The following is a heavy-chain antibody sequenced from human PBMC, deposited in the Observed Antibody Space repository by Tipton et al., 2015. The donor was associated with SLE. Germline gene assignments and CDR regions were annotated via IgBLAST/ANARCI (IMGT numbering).Heavy chain of an antibody. Sequence: TLSLTCSVSGDSITSYYWSWFRQSTGRGLEWIGRVYSSGSTNYNPALISRVSMSVDISKNQFFLKLTSVTAADTAVYYCAGDYWPYYFDYWGQGTLVTVSS. D-gene: IGHD2-8*02. CDR2: VYSSGST. CDR3: AGDYWPYYFDY. V-gene: IGHV4-4*07. CDR1: GDSITSYY. J-gene: IGHJ4*02.